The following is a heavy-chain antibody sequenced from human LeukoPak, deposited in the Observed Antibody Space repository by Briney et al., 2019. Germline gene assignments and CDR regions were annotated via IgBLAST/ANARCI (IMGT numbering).Heavy chain of an antibody. J-gene: IGHJ4*02. CDR3: ATYKNLPRTLFFDF. D-gene: IGHD1-1*01. CDR1: GFTFRNYW. Sequence: GGSLRLSCAASGFTFRNYWMNWVRQAPGKGLEWVANINEDGSEKNYVDSVKGRFTTSRDNARNSLSLQMSSLRSEDTAVYYCATYKNLPRTLFFDFWGQGVLATVSA. V-gene: IGHV3-7*02. CDR2: INEDGSEK.